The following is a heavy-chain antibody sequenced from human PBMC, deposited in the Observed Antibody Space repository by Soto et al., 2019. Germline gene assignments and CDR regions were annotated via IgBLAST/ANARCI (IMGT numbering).Heavy chain of an antibody. CDR2: ISYDGSNK. J-gene: IGHJ4*02. D-gene: IGHD6-13*01. CDR1: GFTFSSYA. V-gene: IGHV3-30-3*01. CDR3: ASEMTDLYSSSWPTDY. Sequence: QVQLVESGGGVVQPGRSLRLSCAASGFTFSSYAMHWVRQAPGKGLEWVAVISYDGSNKYYADSVKGRFTISRDNSKNTLYLQMNSLRAEDTAVYYCASEMTDLYSSSWPTDYWGQGTLVTVSS.